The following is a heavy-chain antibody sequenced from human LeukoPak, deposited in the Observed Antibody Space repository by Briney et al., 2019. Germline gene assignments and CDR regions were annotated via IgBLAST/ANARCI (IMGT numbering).Heavy chain of an antibody. V-gene: IGHV4-59*01. J-gene: IGHJ4*02. Sequence: PSETLSLTCTVSGGSISSYYWSWIRQPPGKGLEWVGYIYYCGSTNYNPSLKSRVTISIDTSKNQFSLKLSSVTAADTAVYYCARGPRVYCTGGSCYELDYWGQGTLVTVSS. CDR3: ARGPRVYCTGGSCYELDY. CDR2: IYYCGST. CDR1: GGSISSYY. D-gene: IGHD2-15*01.